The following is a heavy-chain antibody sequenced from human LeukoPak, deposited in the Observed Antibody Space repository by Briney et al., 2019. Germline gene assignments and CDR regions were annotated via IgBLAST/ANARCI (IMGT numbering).Heavy chain of an antibody. D-gene: IGHD3-10*01. Sequence: GGSLRLSCAASGFTFSSYAMSWVRQAPGKGLEWVSAISGSGGSTYYADSVKGRSTISRDNSKNTLYLQMNSLRAEDTAVYYCAKDRVVRGVTPNWFDPWGQGTLVTVSS. J-gene: IGHJ5*02. CDR3: AKDRVVRGVTPNWFDP. CDR1: GFTFSSYA. V-gene: IGHV3-23*01. CDR2: ISGSGGST.